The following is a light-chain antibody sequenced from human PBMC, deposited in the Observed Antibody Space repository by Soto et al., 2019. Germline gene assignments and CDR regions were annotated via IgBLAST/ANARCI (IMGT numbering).Light chain of an antibody. J-gene: IGKJ5*01. Sequence: EIVLTQSPVTLSLSPGERATLSCRASQSVNSDYLGWFQQKPGQAPRLLIYGASTRATGIPDRFSGSGSGTGFTLTISRLEPEDFAVYYCHHYGGSPITFGQGTRLEIK. CDR3: HHYGGSPIT. V-gene: IGKV3-20*01. CDR1: QSVNSDY. CDR2: GAS.